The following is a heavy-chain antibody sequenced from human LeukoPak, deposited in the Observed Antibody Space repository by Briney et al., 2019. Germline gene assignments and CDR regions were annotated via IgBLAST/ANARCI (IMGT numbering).Heavy chain of an antibody. V-gene: IGHV1-69*05. D-gene: IGHD3-22*01. CDR3: ARVRDYYDSSGYYYDY. J-gene: IGHJ4*02. CDR2: IIPIFGTA. Sequence: SVKVSCKACGGTFSSYAISWVRQAPGQGLEWMGGIIPIFGTANYAQKFQGRVTITTDESTSTAYMELSGLRSEDTAVYYCARVRDYYDSSGYYYDYWGQGTLVTVSS. CDR1: GGTFSSYA.